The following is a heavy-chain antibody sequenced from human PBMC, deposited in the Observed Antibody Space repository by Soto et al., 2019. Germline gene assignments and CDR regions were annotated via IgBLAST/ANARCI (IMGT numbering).Heavy chain of an antibody. CDR2: ISAYNGNT. D-gene: IGHD2-2*01. J-gene: IGHJ5*02. CDR3: AREKDCSSTSCYGWFDP. CDR1: GYTFTNYG. V-gene: IGHV1-18*01. Sequence: QVQLVKSGAEVKKPGASVKVSCKASGYTFTNYGISWMRQAPGQGLEWMGWISAYNGNTNYAQKLQGRVTMTTDTSTSTAYMELRSLRSDDTAVYYCAREKDCSSTSCYGWFDPWGQGTLVTVSS.